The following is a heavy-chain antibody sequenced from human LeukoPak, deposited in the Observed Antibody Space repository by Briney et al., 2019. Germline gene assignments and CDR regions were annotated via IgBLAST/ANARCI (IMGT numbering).Heavy chain of an antibody. CDR1: GYTFTDYY. J-gene: IGHJ4*02. D-gene: IGHD5-18*01. Sequence: ASVKVSCKASGYTFTDYYMHWVRQAPGQGLEWMGWMNPNSGNTGYAQKFQGRVTMTRNTSISTAYMELSSLRSEDTAVYYCAKDPRDHSYGWSWRYFDYWGQGTLVTVSS. CDR3: AKDPRDHSYGWSWRYFDY. V-gene: IGHV1-8*02. CDR2: MNPNSGNT.